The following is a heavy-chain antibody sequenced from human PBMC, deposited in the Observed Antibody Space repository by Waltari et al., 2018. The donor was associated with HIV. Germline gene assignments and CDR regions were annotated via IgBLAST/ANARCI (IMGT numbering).Heavy chain of an antibody. CDR3: ARSTYQQLRNGFDI. V-gene: IGHV3-33*01. D-gene: IGHD2-2*01. CDR1: RMTFSRYD. J-gene: IGHJ3*02. Sequence: QVQLVESGGGVVQPGRSLRLSCAASRMTFSRYDMRWVRQAPGKGLEWVAVIWHDGRNQYYVDSVKCRFTISRDNSRNTLYLQMNSLRVEDTAVYYCARSTYQQLRNGFDIWGQGTMVAVSS. CDR2: IWHDGRNQ.